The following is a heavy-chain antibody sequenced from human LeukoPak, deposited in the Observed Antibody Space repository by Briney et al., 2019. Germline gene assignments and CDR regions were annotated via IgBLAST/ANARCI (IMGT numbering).Heavy chain of an antibody. CDR2: MSSSSSYI. CDR1: GFTFSNYE. CDR3: ARGPLAAAGSGFDY. Sequence: PGGSLRLSCAASGFTFSNYEMNWVRQAPGKGLEWVSSMSSSSSYIYYGDSMKGRFTISRDNAKNSLYLQMNSLRAEDTAVYYCARGPLAAAGSGFDYWGQGTLVTVSS. D-gene: IGHD6-13*01. V-gene: IGHV3-21*01. J-gene: IGHJ4*02.